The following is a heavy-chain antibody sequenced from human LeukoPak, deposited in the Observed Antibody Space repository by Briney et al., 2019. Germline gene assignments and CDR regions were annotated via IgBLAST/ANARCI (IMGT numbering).Heavy chain of an antibody. CDR1: GFTFSSYW. D-gene: IGHD6-6*01. Sequence: GGSLRLSCAASGFTFSSYWMHWVRQAPGKGLVWVSRISTDGSSTNSADSVKGRFTISRDNAKNTLYLQMNSLRAEATAVYYCVREYSSSSGRAFDIWGQGTMVTVSP. CDR2: ISTDGSST. V-gene: IGHV3-74*01. J-gene: IGHJ3*02. CDR3: VREYSSSSGRAFDI.